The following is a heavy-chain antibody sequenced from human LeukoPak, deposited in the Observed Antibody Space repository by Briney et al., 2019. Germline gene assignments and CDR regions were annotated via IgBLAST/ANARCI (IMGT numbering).Heavy chain of an antibody. CDR2: IIPIFGTA. J-gene: IGHJ4*02. D-gene: IGHD6-13*01. CDR1: GGTFSSYA. V-gene: IGHV1-69*13. CDR3: ARDQKAYSSSWFKNPGMDY. Sequence: SVKVSCKASGGTFSSYAISWVRQAPGQGLEWMGGIIPIFGTANYAQKFQGRVTITADESTSTAYMELSSLRSEDTAVYYCARDQKAYSSSWFKNPGMDYWGQGPLVTVSS.